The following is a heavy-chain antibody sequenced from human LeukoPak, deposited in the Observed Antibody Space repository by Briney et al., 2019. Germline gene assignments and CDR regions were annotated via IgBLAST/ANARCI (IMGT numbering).Heavy chain of an antibody. CDR2: IDPNGGRT. CDR1: GSTFTEYI. J-gene: IGHJ5*02. V-gene: IGHV1-46*01. CDR3: MRALTISGIGPPPA. Sequence: GASVKVSCKASGSTFTEYIIHWVRQAPGQGFEWVGGIDPNGGRTFHAQKFQDRVTLTRDLSPTTVYMELSSLREEDTAVYYCMRALTISGIGPPPAWSQGTLLTVSS. D-gene: IGHD3-3*01.